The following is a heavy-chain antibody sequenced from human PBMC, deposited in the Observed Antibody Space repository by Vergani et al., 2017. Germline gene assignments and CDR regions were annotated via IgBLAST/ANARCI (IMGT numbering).Heavy chain of an antibody. Sequence: QVQLQQWGAGLLKPSETLSLTCAVYGGSFSGYYWSWIRQPPGKGLEWIGEINHSGSTNYNPSLKSRVTISVDTSKNQFSLKLSSVTAADTAVYYCARGSNSSGWYGDAFDIWGQGIMVTVSS. CDR1: GGSFSGYY. D-gene: IGHD6-19*01. J-gene: IGHJ3*02. CDR3: ARGSNSSGWYGDAFDI. CDR2: INHSGST. V-gene: IGHV4-34*01.